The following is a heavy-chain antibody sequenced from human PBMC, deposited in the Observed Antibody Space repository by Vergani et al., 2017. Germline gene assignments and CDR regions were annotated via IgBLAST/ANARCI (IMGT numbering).Heavy chain of an antibody. Sequence: QVQLQESGPGLVKPSQTLSLTCTVSGGSISSSSYYWGWIRQPPGKGLEWIGSIYYSGSTYYNPSLKSRVTISVDKSKNQFSLKLSSVTAADTAVYYCARLPMVLGAFDIWGQGTMVTVSS. CDR1: GGSISSSSYY. CDR3: ARLPMVLGAFDI. CDR2: IYYSGST. J-gene: IGHJ3*02. D-gene: IGHD3-10*01. V-gene: IGHV4-39*01.